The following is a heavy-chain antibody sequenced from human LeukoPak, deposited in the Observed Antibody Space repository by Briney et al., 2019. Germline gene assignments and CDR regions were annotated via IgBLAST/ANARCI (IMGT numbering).Heavy chain of an antibody. D-gene: IGHD5-18*01. CDR2: IIPIFGTA. Sequence: ASVKVSCKASGGTFSSYAISWVRQAPGQGLEWMGGIIPIFGTANYAQKFQGRVTITADGSTSTAYMELSSLRSEDTAVYYCARGSGYSYGFGYWGQGTLVTVSS. J-gene: IGHJ4*02. CDR1: GGTFSSYA. V-gene: IGHV1-69*13. CDR3: ARGSGYSYGFGY.